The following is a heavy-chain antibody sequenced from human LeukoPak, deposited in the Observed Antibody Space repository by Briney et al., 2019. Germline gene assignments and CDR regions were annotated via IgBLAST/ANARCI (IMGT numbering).Heavy chain of an antibody. Sequence: GGSLRLSCAASGFTVSSNYMSWVRLAPGKGLEWVSVIYTGGSTYYAESVKGRFTISRDNSKNTLYLQMNSLRAEDTAVYYWARNAATISFFDYGGQGTLVTVSS. J-gene: IGHJ4*02. CDR1: GFTVSSNY. CDR2: IYTGGST. V-gene: IGHV3-53*01. D-gene: IGHD5-24*01. CDR3: ARNAATISFFDY.